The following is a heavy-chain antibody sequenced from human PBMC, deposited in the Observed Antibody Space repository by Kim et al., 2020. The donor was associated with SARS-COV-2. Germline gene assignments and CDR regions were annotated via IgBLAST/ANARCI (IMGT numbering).Heavy chain of an antibody. Sequence: GGSLRLSCAASGFSFSSYAMSWVRQAPGKGLEWVSAISGSGGSTYYADSVKGRFTISRDNSKNTLYLQMNSLRAEDTAVYYCATPPRHSSWSIWYFDLWGRGTLVTVSS. CDR2: ISGSGGST. CDR3: ATPPRHSSWSIWYFDL. J-gene: IGHJ2*01. V-gene: IGHV3-23*01. D-gene: IGHD6-13*01. CDR1: GFSFSSYA.